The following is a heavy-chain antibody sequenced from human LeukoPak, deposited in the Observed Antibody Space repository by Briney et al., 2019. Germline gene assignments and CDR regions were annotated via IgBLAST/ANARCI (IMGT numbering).Heavy chain of an antibody. CDR2: IWYDGTNQ. J-gene: IGHJ4*02. CDR3: ATVRSTWYLDN. V-gene: IGHV3-33*01. Sequence: GGSLRLSCAASGFTFRNYGTHWVRQAPGKGLEWVALIWYDGTNQDYADSVRGRFTISRDNSKNTLYLQMNSLRAEDTAVYYCATVRSTWYLDNWGQGTLVTVSS. CDR1: GFTFRNYG. D-gene: IGHD2-2*01.